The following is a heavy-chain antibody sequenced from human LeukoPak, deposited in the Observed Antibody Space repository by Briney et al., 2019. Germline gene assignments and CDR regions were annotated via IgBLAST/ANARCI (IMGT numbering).Heavy chain of an antibody. CDR3: ATYSTRNAREFQS. J-gene: IGHJ1*01. CDR2: IKTDGSEK. CDR1: GFIFSNCW. Sequence: GGSLRLSCETSGFIFSNCWMTWVRQAPGKGLEWVANIKTDGSEKYYADSVKGRFTISRDNAKNSLYLQMNSLRAEDTAVYYCATYSTRNAREFQSWGQGTLVTVSS. V-gene: IGHV3-7*01. D-gene: IGHD4-11*01.